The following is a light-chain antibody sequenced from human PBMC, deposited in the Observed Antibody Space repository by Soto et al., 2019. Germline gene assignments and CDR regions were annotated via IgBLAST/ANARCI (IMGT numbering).Light chain of an antibody. CDR3: QRYGSSNT. CDR2: AAS. V-gene: IGKV1-12*01. CDR1: QGISSW. Sequence: DIQMTQSPSSVSASVGDRVTITCRASQGISSWLAWYQKKPGKAPNLLIYAASSRATGIPHRFSGSGSGTDFTLTISSLEPEDFAVYYCQRYGSSNTFGQGTKVDIK. J-gene: IGKJ1*01.